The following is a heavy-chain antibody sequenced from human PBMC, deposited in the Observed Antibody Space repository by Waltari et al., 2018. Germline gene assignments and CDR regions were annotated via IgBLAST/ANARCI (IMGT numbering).Heavy chain of an antibody. J-gene: IGHJ6*03. V-gene: IGHV1-69*01. D-gene: IGHD2-2*01. CDR3: ARGVVVVPAPPYYYYMDV. CDR1: GGTFSSYA. Sequence: QVQLVQSGAEVKKPGSSVKVSCKASGGTFSSYAISWVRQAPGQGLEWMGGISPIFGTANYAQKFQGRVTITADESTSTAYMELSSLRSEDTAVYYCARGVVVVPAPPYYYYMDVWGKGTTVTVSS. CDR2: ISPIFGTA.